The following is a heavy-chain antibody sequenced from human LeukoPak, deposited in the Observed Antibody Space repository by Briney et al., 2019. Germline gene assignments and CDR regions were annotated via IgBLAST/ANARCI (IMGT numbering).Heavy chain of an antibody. CDR3: ARDSIGENYDILTGYYTGGFDY. D-gene: IGHD3-9*01. CDR1: GLTFSSYA. V-gene: IGHV3-30*04. Sequence: GGSLRLSCAASGLTFSSYAMHWVRQAPGKGLEWVAVISYDGSNKYYADSVKGRFTISRDNSKNTLYLQMNSLRAEDTAVYYCARDSIGENYDILTGYYTGGFDYWGQGTLVTVSS. CDR2: ISYDGSNK. J-gene: IGHJ4*02.